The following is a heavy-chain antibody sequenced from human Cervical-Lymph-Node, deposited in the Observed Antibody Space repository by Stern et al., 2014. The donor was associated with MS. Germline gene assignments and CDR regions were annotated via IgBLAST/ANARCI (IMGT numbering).Heavy chain of an antibody. CDR3: ARTWIAVRNTKWFDP. V-gene: IGHV4-34*01. CDR2: ISHSGYT. D-gene: IGHD6-6*01. Sequence: QVQLQQWGAGLLKPSETLSLTCAVYGGSFDAFYWSWIRQPPGKGLEWIGEISHSGYTNYNPSLKSRVTISVDTSKNQFSLKMSSVTAADTAVYYCARTWIAVRNTKWFDPGGQGTLVTVSS. CDR1: GGSFDAFY. J-gene: IGHJ5*02.